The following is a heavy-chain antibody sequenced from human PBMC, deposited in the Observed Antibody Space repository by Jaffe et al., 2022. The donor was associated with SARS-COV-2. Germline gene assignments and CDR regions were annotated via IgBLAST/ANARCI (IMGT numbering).Heavy chain of an antibody. CDR2: IYYSGST. J-gene: IGHJ4*02. Sequence: QLQLQESGPGLVKPSETLSLTCTVSGGSISSSSYYWGWIRQPPGKGLEWIGSIYYSGSTYYNPSLKSRVTISVDTSKNQFSLKLSSVTAADTAVYYCARVLDSSGWCDFDYWGQGTLVTVSS. CDR3: ARVLDSSGWCDFDY. V-gene: IGHV4-39*01. CDR1: GGSISSSSYY. D-gene: IGHD6-19*01.